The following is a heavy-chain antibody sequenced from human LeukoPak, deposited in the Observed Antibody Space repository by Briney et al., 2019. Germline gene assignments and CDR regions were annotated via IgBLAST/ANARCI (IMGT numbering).Heavy chain of an antibody. Sequence: GGSLRLSCAASGLTFSGYWMHWVRQAPGKGLVWVSRINSDGSTTTYADSVKGRFTISRDNSKNTLYLQMNSLRAEDTAVYYCAPSASRLWFGELTPFDYWGQGTLVTVSS. J-gene: IGHJ4*02. D-gene: IGHD3-10*01. CDR2: INSDGSTT. V-gene: IGHV3-74*01. CDR3: APSASRLWFGELTPFDY. CDR1: GLTFSGYW.